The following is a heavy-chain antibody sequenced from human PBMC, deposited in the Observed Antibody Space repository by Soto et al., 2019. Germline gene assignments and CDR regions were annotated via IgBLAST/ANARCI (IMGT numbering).Heavy chain of an antibody. J-gene: IGHJ6*02. CDR2: IIPIFGTA. D-gene: IGHD3-3*01. Sequence: SVKVSCKASGGTFSSYAISWVRQAPGQGLEWMGGIIPIFGTANYAQKFQGRVTITADESTSTAYMELSSLRSEDTAVYYCARGDYDFWSGYPLGYYYYGMDVWGQGTTVTV. V-gene: IGHV1-69*13. CDR3: ARGDYDFWSGYPLGYYYYGMDV. CDR1: GGTFSSYA.